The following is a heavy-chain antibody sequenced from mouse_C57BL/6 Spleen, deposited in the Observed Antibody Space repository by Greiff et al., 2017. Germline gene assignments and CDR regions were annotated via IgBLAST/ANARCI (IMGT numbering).Heavy chain of an antibody. J-gene: IGHJ2*01. CDR2: IRNKANGYTT. CDR1: GFTFTDYY. CDR3: ARYTPERMYFDY. Sequence: DVKLVESGGGLVQPGGSLSLSCAASGFTFTDYYMSWVRQPPGKALEWLGFIRNKANGYTTEYSASVKGRFTISRDNSQSILYLQMNALRAEDSATYYCARYTPERMYFDYWGQGTTLTVSS. V-gene: IGHV7-3*01.